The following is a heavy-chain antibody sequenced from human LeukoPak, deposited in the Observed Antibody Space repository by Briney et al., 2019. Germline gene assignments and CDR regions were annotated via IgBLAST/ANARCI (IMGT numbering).Heavy chain of an antibody. D-gene: IGHD3-22*01. J-gene: IGHJ4*02. CDR2: ISGSGGST. CDR1: GFTFSSYA. CDR3: AKVTRITMIVVVITTSAYFDY. Sequence: GGSLRLSCAASGFTFSSYAMSWVRQAPGKGLEWVSAISGSGGSTYYADSVKGRFTISRDNSKNTLYPHMNSLRAEDTAVYYCAKVTRITMIVVVITTSAYFDYWGQGTLVTVSS. V-gene: IGHV3-23*01.